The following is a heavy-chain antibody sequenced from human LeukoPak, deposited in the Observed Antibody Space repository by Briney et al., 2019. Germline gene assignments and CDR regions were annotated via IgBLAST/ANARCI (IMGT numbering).Heavy chain of an antibody. J-gene: IGHJ4*02. CDR2: MNPNSGNT. V-gene: IGHV1-8*01. CDR3: ARALWFGELLPLDY. CDR1: GYTFTSYD. D-gene: IGHD3-10*01. Sequence: GASVKVSCKASGYTFTSYDINWVRQATGQGLEWMGWMNPNSGNTGYAQKFQGRVTMTRNTSITTAYMDLSSLRSDDTAVYYCARALWFGELLPLDYWGQGTLVTVSP.